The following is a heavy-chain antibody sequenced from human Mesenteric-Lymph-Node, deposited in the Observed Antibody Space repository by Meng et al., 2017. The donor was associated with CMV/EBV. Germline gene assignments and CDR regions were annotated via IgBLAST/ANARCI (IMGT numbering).Heavy chain of an antibody. V-gene: IGHV3-11*01. CDR3: AGNVPTDY. Sequence: GESLKISCAASGFTFSDYFMSWIRQAPGKGLEWVAYMSSSGSTIYYADSVKGRFTISRDNAKKSLYLQMNSLRAEDTAVYYCAGNVPTDYWGQGTLVTVSS. CDR1: GFTFSDYF. CDR2: MSSSGSTI. J-gene: IGHJ4*02.